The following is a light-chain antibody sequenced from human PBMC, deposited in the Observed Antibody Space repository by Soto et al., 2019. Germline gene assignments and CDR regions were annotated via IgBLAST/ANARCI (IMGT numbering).Light chain of an antibody. J-gene: IGLJ3*02. CDR3: SSYTTATTRV. CDR1: SSDVGAYNY. Sequence: QSALTQPASVSRSPGQSITISCTGTSSDVGAYNYVSWYQQHPGKAPKLMIFDVSNRPSGVSNRFSGSKSGNTASLTISGLQAEDEADYYCSSYTTATTRVFGGGTKLTV. CDR2: DVS. V-gene: IGLV2-14*01.